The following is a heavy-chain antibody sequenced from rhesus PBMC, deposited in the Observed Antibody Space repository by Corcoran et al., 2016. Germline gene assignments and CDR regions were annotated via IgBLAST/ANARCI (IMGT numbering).Heavy chain of an antibody. CDR2: IYGSSGGT. V-gene: IGHV4-76*01. Sequence: QVQLQESGPGVVKPSETLSLTCAVSGYSISSGYDWSWIRQPPGKGLEWIGYIYGSSGGTNYNPSLKNRVTISKETSKNQFALKLSSVTAADTAVYYGARERGDYYAYYFDYWGQGVLVTVSS. CDR1: GYSISSGYD. D-gene: IGHD3-34*01. CDR3: ARERGDYYAYYFDY. J-gene: IGHJ4*01.